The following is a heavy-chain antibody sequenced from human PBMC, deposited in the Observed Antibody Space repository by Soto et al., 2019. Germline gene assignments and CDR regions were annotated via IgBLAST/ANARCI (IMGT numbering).Heavy chain of an antibody. CDR2: IYYSGST. V-gene: IGHV4-59*01. J-gene: IGHJ3*02. D-gene: IGHD3-10*01. CDR1: GGSISSYY. CDR3: ARVWGGAFDI. Sequence: QVQLQESGPGLVKPSETLSLTCTVSGGSISSYYWSWIRQPPGKGLEWIGYIYYSGSTNYNPSLKSLVTISVDTSKNQFSLKLSSVTAADTAGYYCARVWGGAFDIWGQGTMVTVSS.